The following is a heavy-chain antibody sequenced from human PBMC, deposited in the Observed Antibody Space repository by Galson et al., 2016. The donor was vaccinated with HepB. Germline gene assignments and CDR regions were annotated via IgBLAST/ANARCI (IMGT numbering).Heavy chain of an antibody. D-gene: IGHD3-9*01. CDR3: AKDLLTGVNNYYGMDV. V-gene: IGHV3-30*18. J-gene: IGHJ6*02. CDR1: GFSFSSYG. Sequence: SLRLSCAASGFSFSSYGMHWVRQAPGKGLEWVAVISYDVSNKKYADSVKGRFTAARDNSKNTLFLEMHSLRAEDTAVYYCAKDLLTGVNNYYGMDVWGQGTTVTVSS. CDR2: ISYDVSNK.